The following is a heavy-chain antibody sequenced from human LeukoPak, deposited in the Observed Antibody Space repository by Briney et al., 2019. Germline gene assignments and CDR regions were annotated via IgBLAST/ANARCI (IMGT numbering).Heavy chain of an antibody. Sequence: PGGSLRLSCAASGFTFSNYWMSWVRQAPGKGLEWVAIIRQDGSEKKYVDSVKGRFTISRDNAKNSLYLEMNSLRAEDTAVYYCAKDSRGNEAGQPFDYWGQGTLVTVSS. D-gene: IGHD3-10*01. CDR1: GFTFSNYW. CDR2: IRQDGSEK. V-gene: IGHV3-7*01. CDR3: AKDSRGNEAGQPFDY. J-gene: IGHJ4*02.